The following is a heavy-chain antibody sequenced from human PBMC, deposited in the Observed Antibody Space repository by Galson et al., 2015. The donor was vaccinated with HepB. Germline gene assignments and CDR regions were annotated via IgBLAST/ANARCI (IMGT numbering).Heavy chain of an antibody. CDR3: AREGDGALIYYYYGMDV. CDR2: ISSSGSTI. J-gene: IGHJ6*02. D-gene: IGHD3-10*01. CDR1: GFTFSSYE. Sequence: SLRLSCAASGFTFSSYEMNWVRQAPGKGLEWVSYISSSGSTIYYADSVKGRLTISRDNAKNSLYLQMNSLRAEDTAVYYCAREGDGALIYYYYGMDVWGQGTTVTVSS. V-gene: IGHV3-48*03.